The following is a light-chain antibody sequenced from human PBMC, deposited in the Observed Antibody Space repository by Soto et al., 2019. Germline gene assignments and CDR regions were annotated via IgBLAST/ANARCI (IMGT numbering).Light chain of an antibody. CDR2: DAS. CDR1: QSVSSY. V-gene: IGKV3-11*01. J-gene: IGKJ5*01. Sequence: EIVLPQSPATLSLSPGASATLSRRASQSVSSYLAWYQQKPGQAPRLLIYDASNRATGIPARFSGSGSGTDFTLTISSLEPEDLAVYYCQQRSNWPPITVGQGTRLEIK. CDR3: QQRSNWPPIT.